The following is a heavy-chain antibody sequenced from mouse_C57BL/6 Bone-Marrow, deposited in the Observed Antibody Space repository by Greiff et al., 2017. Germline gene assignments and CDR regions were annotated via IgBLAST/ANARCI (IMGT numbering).Heavy chain of an antibody. CDR3: ARSGYFSFAY. D-gene: IGHD3-1*01. CDR1: GYTFTSYW. V-gene: IGHV1-61*01. CDR2: IYPSDSET. Sequence: QVQLQQPGAELVRPGSSVKLSCKASGYTFTSYWMDWVKQRPGQGLEWIGNIYPSDSETHYNQKFKDKATLTVDKSSSTAYMQLSSLTSEDSAVYYCARSGYFSFAYWGQGTLVTVSA. J-gene: IGHJ3*01.